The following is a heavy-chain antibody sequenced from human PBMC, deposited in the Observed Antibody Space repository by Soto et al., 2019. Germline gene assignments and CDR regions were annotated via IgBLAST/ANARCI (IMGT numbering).Heavy chain of an antibody. Sequence: GSLRLSCAASGFTVSSNYMSWVRQAPGKGLEWVSVIYSGGSTYYADSVKGRFTISRDNSKNTLYLQMNSLRAEDTAVYYCAAYGYSSGWYGGYYFDYWGQGTLVTVSS. CDR1: GFTVSSNY. CDR3: AAYGYSSGWYGGYYFDY. CDR2: IYSGGST. D-gene: IGHD6-19*01. J-gene: IGHJ4*02. V-gene: IGHV3-53*01.